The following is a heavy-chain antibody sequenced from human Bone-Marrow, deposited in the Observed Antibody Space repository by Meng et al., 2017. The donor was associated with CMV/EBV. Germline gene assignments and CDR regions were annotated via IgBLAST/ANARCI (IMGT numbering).Heavy chain of an antibody. Sequence: QVQLVQSGVEVKKPGASVKVSCKASGYTFTTYGLSWVRQAPGQGLEWMGWISNYNGNTNYAQKFQDRVTMTTDASTSIAYMELRSLRFDDTATYYCARDMIASRPGWFDPWGQGTLVTVSS. J-gene: IGHJ5*02. CDR3: ARDMIASRPGWFDP. CDR2: ISNYNGNT. CDR1: GYTFTTYG. V-gene: IGHV1-18*01. D-gene: IGHD6-6*01.